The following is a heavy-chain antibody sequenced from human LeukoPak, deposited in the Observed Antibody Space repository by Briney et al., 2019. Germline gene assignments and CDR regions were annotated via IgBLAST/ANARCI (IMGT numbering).Heavy chain of an antibody. CDR1: GYTFTSYG. Sequence: ASVKVSCKASGYTFTSYGISWVRQAPGQGPEWMGWISAYNGNTNYARKLQGRVTMTTDTSTSTAYMELRSLRSDDTAVYYCARDGDYYGSGSPRDYWGQGTLVTVSS. CDR3: ARDGDYYGSGSPRDY. D-gene: IGHD3-10*01. V-gene: IGHV1-18*01. CDR2: ISAYNGNT. J-gene: IGHJ4*02.